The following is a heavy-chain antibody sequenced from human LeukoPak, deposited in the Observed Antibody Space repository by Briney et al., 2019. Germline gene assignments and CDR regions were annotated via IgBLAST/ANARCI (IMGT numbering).Heavy chain of an antibody. CDR2: INHSGST. CDR1: GGSFSGYY. V-gene: IGHV4-34*01. D-gene: IGHD3-22*01. J-gene: IGHJ1*01. Sequence: PSETLSLTCAVYGGSFSGYYWSWIRQPPGKGLEWIGEINHSGSTNYNPSLKSRVTISVDTSKSQFSLKLSSVTAADTAVYYCARGRLTYYYDSSGYYFWGQGTLVTVSS. CDR3: ARGRLTYYYDSSGYYF.